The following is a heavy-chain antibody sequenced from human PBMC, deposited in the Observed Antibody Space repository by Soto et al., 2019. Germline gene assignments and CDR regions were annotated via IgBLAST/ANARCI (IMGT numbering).Heavy chain of an antibody. V-gene: IGHV1-69*13. CDR1: GGTFSSYA. CDR2: IIPIFGTA. D-gene: IGHD1-26*01. CDR3: ATTPSGGSSPFDY. J-gene: IGHJ4*02. Sequence: ASVNVFCKASGGTFSSYAISWVRQAPGQGLEWIGGIIPIFGTANYAQKFQGRVTITADESTITAYMELSSLRSEDTAVYYCATTPSGGSSPFDYWGQGTLVTVSS.